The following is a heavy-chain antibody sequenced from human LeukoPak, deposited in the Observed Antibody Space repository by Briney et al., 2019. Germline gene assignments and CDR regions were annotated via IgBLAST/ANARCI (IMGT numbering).Heavy chain of an antibody. Sequence: GGSLRLSCAASGFTFSSYAMSWVRQAPGKGLEWVPAISGSGGSTYYADSVKGRFTISRDNSKNTLYLQMNSLRAEDTAVYYCAKPGMTTVTPGPKYYFDYWGQGTLVTVSS. D-gene: IGHD4-17*01. CDR3: AKPGMTTVTPGPKYYFDY. J-gene: IGHJ4*02. V-gene: IGHV3-23*01. CDR1: GFTFSSYA. CDR2: ISGSGGST.